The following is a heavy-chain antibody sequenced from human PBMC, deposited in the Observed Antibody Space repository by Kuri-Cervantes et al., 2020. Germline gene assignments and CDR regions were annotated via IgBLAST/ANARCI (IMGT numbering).Heavy chain of an antibody. V-gene: IGHV4-34*01. Sequence: SQTLSLTCAVYGGSFSGYYWSWIRQPPGKGLEWIGEINHSGSTNYNPSLKSRVTISVDTSKNQFSLKLSSVTAADTAVYYCAGAGIAVAVNQDDAFDIWGQGTMVTVSS. CDR1: GGSFSGYY. D-gene: IGHD6-19*01. CDR3: AGAGIAVAVNQDDAFDI. CDR2: INHSGST. J-gene: IGHJ3*02.